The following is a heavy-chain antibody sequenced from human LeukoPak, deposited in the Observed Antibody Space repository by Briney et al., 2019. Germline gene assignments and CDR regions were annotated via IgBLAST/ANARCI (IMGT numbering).Heavy chain of an antibody. D-gene: IGHD5-18*01. CDR2: INHSGST. CDR1: GGSFIGYY. V-gene: IGHV4-34*01. Sequence: SETLSLTCAVYGGSFIGYYGSGLRQPPGKGLEWNGEINHSGSTNYNPSLKSRVTISVDTSTIQFSLKLSSVTAADTAVYYCARFRYDTAMPKYYSYYWGQGTLVTVSS. J-gene: IGHJ4*02. CDR3: ARFRYDTAMPKYYSYY.